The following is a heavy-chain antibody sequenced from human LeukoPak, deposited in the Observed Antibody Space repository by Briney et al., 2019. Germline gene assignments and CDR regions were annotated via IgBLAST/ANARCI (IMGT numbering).Heavy chain of an antibody. V-gene: IGHV4-59*01. CDR3: AREDTAVVPRAFDI. CDR2: IYYSGST. J-gene: IGHJ3*02. D-gene: IGHD5-18*01. Sequence: SETLSLTCTVSGGSISSYYWSWIRQPPGKGLEWIGYIYYSGSTNYNPSLKSRVTISVDTSKNQFSLKLSSVTAADTAMYYCAREDTAVVPRAFDIWGQGTMVTVSS. CDR1: GGSISSYY.